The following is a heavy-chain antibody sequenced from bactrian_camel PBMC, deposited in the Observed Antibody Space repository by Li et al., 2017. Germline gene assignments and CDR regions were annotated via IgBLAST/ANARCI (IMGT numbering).Heavy chain of an antibody. V-gene: IGHV3S1*01. CDR2: IDSDAGST. CDR3: AAEAGHDCYEVTKGGRDFGH. D-gene: IGHD3*01. CDR1: GYIYSSHC. J-gene: IGHJ6*01. Sequence: HVQLVEPGGGSVQVGGSLTLSCTASGYIYSSHCMGWFRQAPGKEREGVAAIDSDAGSTYYADTVQGRLTISQDRVKNTLYLQMNSLNSEDTAMYYCAAEAGHDCYEVTKGGRDFGHWGQGTQVTVS.